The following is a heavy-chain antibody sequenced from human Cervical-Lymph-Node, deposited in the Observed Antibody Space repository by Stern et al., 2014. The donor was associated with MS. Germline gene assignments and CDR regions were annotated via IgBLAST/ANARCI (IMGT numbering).Heavy chain of an antibody. CDR2: VIPFVGTS. CDR3: ARGGGDNWFDP. CDR1: GG. V-gene: IGHV1-69*06. J-gene: IGHJ5*02. D-gene: IGHD3-16*01. Sequence: VQLVESGAEVKKPGSSVRVSCKASGGISWVRQAPGQGLEWMGGVIPFVGTSNYAQKFQGRGTITADTATNTAYVELNSLSLDDTAVYYCARGGGDNWFDPWGQGTLVTVSS.